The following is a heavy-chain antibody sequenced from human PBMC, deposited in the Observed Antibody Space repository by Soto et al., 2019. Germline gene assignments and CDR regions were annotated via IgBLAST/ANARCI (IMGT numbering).Heavy chain of an antibody. CDR3: AKSFYDSIGFDS. CDR1: GFTFRSYA. CDR2: VSDTGLST. V-gene: IGHV3-23*01. J-gene: IGHJ5*01. Sequence: PGGSLRLSCAASGFTFRSYALSWVRQAPGKGLEWVSTVSDTGLSTYYAGSVTGRFTISRDNSRNTLYLQMNGLRAEDTAVYYCAKSFYDSIGFDSWCLGTLVTVPQ. D-gene: IGHD3-22*01.